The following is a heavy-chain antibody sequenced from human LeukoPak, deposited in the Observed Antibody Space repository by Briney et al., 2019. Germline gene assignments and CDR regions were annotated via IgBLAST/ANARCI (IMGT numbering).Heavy chain of an antibody. D-gene: IGHD3-10*02. CDR2: IYYSGST. Sequence: PSETLSLTCTVSRGSISNADYYWSWIRQHPGKGLEWIGYIYYSGSTYYNPSLKSRVTISVDTSKNQFSLKLSSVTAADTAVYYCASSYYYVFGYWGQGTLVTVSS. V-gene: IGHV4-31*03. CDR1: RGSISNADYY. CDR3: ASSYYYVFGY. J-gene: IGHJ4*02.